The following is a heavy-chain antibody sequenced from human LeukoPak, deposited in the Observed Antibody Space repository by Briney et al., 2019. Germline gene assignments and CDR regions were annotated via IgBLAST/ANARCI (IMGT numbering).Heavy chain of an antibody. CDR1: GGTFSSYA. CDR3: ARAKKNSGSYFKMDY. V-gene: IGHV1-69*04. CDR2: IIPILGIA. Sequence: ASVKVSCKASGGTFSSYAISWVRQAPGQGLEWMGRIIPILGIANYAQKFQGRVTITADKSTSTAYMELSSLRSEDTAVYYCARAKKNSGSYFKMDYWGQGTLVTVSS. D-gene: IGHD1-26*01. J-gene: IGHJ4*02.